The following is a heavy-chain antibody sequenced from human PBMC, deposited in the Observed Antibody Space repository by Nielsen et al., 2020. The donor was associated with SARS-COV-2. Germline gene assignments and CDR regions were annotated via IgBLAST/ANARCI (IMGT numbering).Heavy chain of an antibody. CDR2: INPNSGGT. J-gene: IGHJ6*02. V-gene: IGHV1-2*06. CDR1: GGTFSSYA. D-gene: IGHD6-13*01. CDR3: ARDPYSSSSMDV. Sequence: ASVKVSCKASGGTFSSYAISWVRQAPGQGLEWMGRINPNSGGTNYAQKFQGRVTMTRDTSISTAYMEVNSLRSDDTAVYYCARDPYSSSSMDVWGQGTTVTVSS.